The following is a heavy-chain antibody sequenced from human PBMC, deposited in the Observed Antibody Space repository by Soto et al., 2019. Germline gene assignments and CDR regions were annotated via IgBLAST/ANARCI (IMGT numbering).Heavy chain of an antibody. V-gene: IGHV4-34*01. Sequence: QVQLQQWGAGLLKPSETLSLTCAVYGGSFSGYYWSWIRQPPGKGLEWIGKINHSGSTNYTPSLKSRVTISVDTSKNQFSLKLSSVTAADTAVYYCASLVRYYDFWRGYRTFDPWGQGTLVTVSS. D-gene: IGHD3-3*01. CDR3: ASLVRYYDFWRGYRTFDP. CDR2: INHSGST. CDR1: GGSFSGYY. J-gene: IGHJ5*02.